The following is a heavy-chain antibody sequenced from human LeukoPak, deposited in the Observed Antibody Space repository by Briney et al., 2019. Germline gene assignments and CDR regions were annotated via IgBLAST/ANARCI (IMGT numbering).Heavy chain of an antibody. CDR1: GYTFTGYY. CDR2: INPNSGGT. J-gene: IGHJ3*02. Sequence: ASVKVSCKASGYTFTGYYMHWVRQAPGQGLEWMGWINPNSGGTNYAQKFQGRVTMTRDTSISTAYMELSRLRSDDTAVYDCARLVREYQVLWYAFDIWGQGTMVTVSS. D-gene: IGHD2-2*01. V-gene: IGHV1-2*02. CDR3: ARLVREYQVLWYAFDI.